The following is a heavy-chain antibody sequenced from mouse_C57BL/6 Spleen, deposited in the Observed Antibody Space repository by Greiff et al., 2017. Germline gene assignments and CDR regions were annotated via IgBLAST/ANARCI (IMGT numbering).Heavy chain of an antibody. J-gene: IGHJ4*01. Sequence: VQLQQSGAELARPGASVKMSCKASGYTFTSYTMHWVKQRPGQGLEWIGYINPSSGYTKYNQKFKDKATLTADKSSSTAYMQLSSLTSEDSAVYYCARGEGPLYYYAMDDWGQGTSVTVSS. CDR1: GYTFTSYT. D-gene: IGHD3-3*01. CDR3: ARGEGPLYYYAMDD. V-gene: IGHV1-4*01. CDR2: INPSSGYT.